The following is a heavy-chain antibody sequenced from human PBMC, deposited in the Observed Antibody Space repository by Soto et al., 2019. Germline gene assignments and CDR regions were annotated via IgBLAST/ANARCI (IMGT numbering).Heavy chain of an antibody. V-gene: IGHV1-18*01. CDR3: ARDRGTYYDYVWGSYRYPFDY. Sequence: ASLKVSCRASGYTFTSYGISWVRQAPGQGLEWMGWVSAYNGNTNYAQKLQGRVTMTTDTSTSTAYMELRSLRSDDTAVYYCARDRGTYYDYVWGSYRYPFDYWGQGTLVTVSS. CDR1: GYTFTSYG. D-gene: IGHD3-16*02. CDR2: VSAYNGNT. J-gene: IGHJ4*02.